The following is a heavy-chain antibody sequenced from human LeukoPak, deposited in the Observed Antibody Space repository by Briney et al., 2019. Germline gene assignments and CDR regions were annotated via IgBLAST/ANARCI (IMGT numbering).Heavy chain of an antibody. J-gene: IGHJ4*02. CDR1: GFTFSSYG. V-gene: IGHV3-30*18. Sequence: GGSLRLSCAASGFTFSSYGMHWVRQAPGKGLEWVAVISYDGSNKYYADSVKGRFTISRDNSKNTLYLQMNSLRVEDTAVYYCAKGYSGYDVTFDYWGQGTLVTVSS. CDR2: ISYDGSNK. CDR3: AKGYSGYDVTFDY. D-gene: IGHD5-12*01.